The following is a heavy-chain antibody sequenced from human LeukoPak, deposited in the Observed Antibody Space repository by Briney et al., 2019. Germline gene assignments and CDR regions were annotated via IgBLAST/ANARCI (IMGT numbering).Heavy chain of an antibody. CDR2: INAGNGNR. CDR3: ARKYRGEPYFDY. CDR1: GYTFTSYA. V-gene: IGHV1-3*01. J-gene: IGHJ4*02. D-gene: IGHD3-16*01. Sequence: ASVKVTCKASGYTFTSYAIHWVRQAPGQRLEWMGWINAGNGNRKYSQKFQDRVTITRDTSATTAYMELRSLRSDDTAVYYCARKYRGEPYFDYWGQGTLVTVSS.